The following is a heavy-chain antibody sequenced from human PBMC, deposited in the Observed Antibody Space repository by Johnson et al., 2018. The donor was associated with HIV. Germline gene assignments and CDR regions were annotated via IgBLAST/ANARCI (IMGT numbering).Heavy chain of an antibody. CDR2: IKQDGSEK. V-gene: IGHV3-7*01. J-gene: IGHJ3*02. CDR1: GFTFSGSA. D-gene: IGHD3-16*01. CDR3: AKEHPDGGAVDI. Sequence: VQLVESGGGVVQPGRSLRLSCAASGFTFSGSAMHWVRQAPGKGLEWVANIKQDGSEKYYVDSVKGRFTISRDNAKNTLYLQINSLRAEDTAVFYCAKEHPDGGAVDIWGQGTLVTVSS.